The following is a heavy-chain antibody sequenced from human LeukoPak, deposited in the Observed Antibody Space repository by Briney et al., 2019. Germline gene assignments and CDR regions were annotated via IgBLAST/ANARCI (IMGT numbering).Heavy chain of an antibody. J-gene: IGHJ4*02. CDR2: IIYSGTT. D-gene: IGHD1-26*01. CDR3: ARDRGSYYYFDY. V-gene: IGHV4-39*02. Sequence: SETLSLTCSVSGDSISSTLHYWGWIRQPRGKGLEWAGSIIYSGTTYYNPSLQSRVTISTDTSKNQFSLKLSSVTAADTAVYYCARDRGSYYYFDYWGQGTLVTVSS. CDR1: GDSISSTLHY.